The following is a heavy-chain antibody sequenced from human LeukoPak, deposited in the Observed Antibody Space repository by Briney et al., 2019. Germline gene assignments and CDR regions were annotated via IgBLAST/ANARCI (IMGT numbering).Heavy chain of an antibody. D-gene: IGHD5/OR15-5a*01. CDR2: IYYSGST. V-gene: IGHV4-30-4*08. CDR3: AREISVSDRFDP. J-gene: IGHJ5*02. Sequence: SETLSLTCTVSGGSISSYYWSWIRQPPGKGLEWIGYIYYSGSTYYNPSLKSRVTISVDTSKNQFSLKLSSVTAADTAVYYCAREISVSDRFDPWGQGTLVTVSS. CDR1: GGSISSYY.